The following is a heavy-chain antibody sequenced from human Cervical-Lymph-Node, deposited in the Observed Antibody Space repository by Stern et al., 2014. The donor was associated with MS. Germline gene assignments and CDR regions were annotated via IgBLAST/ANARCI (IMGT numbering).Heavy chain of an antibody. CDR2: ISGSGGAI. V-gene: IGHV3-11*01. CDR1: GFRFSDYD. J-gene: IGHJ4*02. D-gene: IGHD2-21*02. CDR3: GRGDAGDY. Sequence: QLVESGGDLVKPGGSLRLSCVASGFRFSDYDMSWIRQAPGKGLEWISYISGSGGAIYYADSVQGRFTISRDNAKNSLFLQMNSLRAEDTAVYYCGRGDAGDYWGQGTLVTVAS.